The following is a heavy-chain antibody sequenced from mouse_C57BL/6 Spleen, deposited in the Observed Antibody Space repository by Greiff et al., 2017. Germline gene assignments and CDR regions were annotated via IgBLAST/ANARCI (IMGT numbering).Heavy chain of an antibody. J-gene: IGHJ4*01. D-gene: IGHD1-3*01. V-gene: IGHV1-50*01. Sequence: QVQLQQPGAELVKPGASVKLSCKASGYTFTSYWMQWVQQRPGQGLEWIGEIDPSDSYTNYNQKFKGKATLTVDTSSSTAYMQISSLTSADSAVYYSAIKNLIGYAMDYWGQGTSVTVSS. CDR2: IDPSDSYT. CDR1: GYTFTSYW. CDR3: AIKNLIGYAMDY.